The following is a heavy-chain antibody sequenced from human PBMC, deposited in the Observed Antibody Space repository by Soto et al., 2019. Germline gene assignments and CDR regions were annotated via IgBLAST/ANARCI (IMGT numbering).Heavy chain of an antibody. CDR1: GGSISSYY. D-gene: IGHD6-19*01. J-gene: IGHJ4*02. CDR2: IYYSGST. Sequence: QVQLQESGPGLVKPSETLSLTCTVSGGSISSYYWSWIRQPPGKGLEWIGYIYYSGSTNYNPSLKSRVTRSVDPSKNQFSLKLSSVTAADTAVYYCARGPYSSGWRNFDYWGQGTLVTVSS. V-gene: IGHV4-59*01. CDR3: ARGPYSSGWRNFDY.